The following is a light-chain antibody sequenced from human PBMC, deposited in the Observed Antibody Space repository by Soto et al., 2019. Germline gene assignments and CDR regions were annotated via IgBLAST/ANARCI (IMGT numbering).Light chain of an antibody. J-gene: IGLJ1*01. CDR2: EVS. Sequence: QSVLTQPASVSGSPGQSITISCTGTSSDVGGFNYVSWYQQHPGKAPKPIIFEVSNRPSGVSNRFSGSKSGNTASLTISGLQAEDEADYYCNSYTSSSTHYVFGTGTKVTVL. CDR3: NSYTSSSTHYV. CDR1: SSDVGGFNY. V-gene: IGLV2-14*01.